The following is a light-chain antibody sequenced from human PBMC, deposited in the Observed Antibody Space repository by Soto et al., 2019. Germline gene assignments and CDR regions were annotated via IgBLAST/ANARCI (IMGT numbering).Light chain of an antibody. CDR2: GAS. CDR3: QQSYSTPT. Sequence: DIQVTQSPSSLSAFVGDRVTITCRTSQTISNNLNWYQQQPGKAPNLLIYGASSLQSGVPSRFSGSGSGTDFTLTISSLQPEDFATYYCQQSYSTPTVGQGTRLEIK. CDR1: QTISNN. V-gene: IGKV1-39*01. J-gene: IGKJ5*01.